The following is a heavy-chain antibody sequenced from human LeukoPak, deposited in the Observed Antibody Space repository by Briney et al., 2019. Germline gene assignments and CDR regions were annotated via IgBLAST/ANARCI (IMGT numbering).Heavy chain of an antibody. D-gene: IGHD2/OR15-2a*01. J-gene: IGHJ4*02. CDR2: ISYGGNNK. CDR3: ARDWFHAIDY. Sequence: GRSLRLSCAASGFTFSSYAMHWVRQAPGKGLEWVAVISYGGNNKYYADSVRGRFTISRDNSKNTLYLQMNSLRAEDTAVYYCARDWFHAIDYWGQGTLVTVSS. V-gene: IGHV3-30*04. CDR1: GFTFSSYA.